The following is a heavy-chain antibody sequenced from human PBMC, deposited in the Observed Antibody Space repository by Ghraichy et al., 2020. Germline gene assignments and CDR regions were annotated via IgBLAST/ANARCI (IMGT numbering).Heavy chain of an antibody. V-gene: IGHV4-39*01. CDR1: GGSISSSSYY. CDR2: IYYSGST. D-gene: IGHD1-26*01. J-gene: IGHJ4*02. Sequence: SETLSLTCTVSGGSISSSSYYWGWIRQPPGKGLEWIGSIYYSGSTYYNPSLKSRVTISVDTSKNQFSLKLSSVTAADTAVYYCASLIVGATYFDYWGQGTLVTVSS. CDR3: ASLIVGATYFDY.